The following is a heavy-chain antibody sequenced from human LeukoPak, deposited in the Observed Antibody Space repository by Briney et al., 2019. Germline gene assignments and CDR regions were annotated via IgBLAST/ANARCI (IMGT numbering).Heavy chain of an antibody. Sequence: GESLKISCKGSGYSFTNYWIGWVGQMPGKGLEWMGIIYPGDFDTRYSPSFQGQVTISADQSITTAYLQWSSLKASDTAMYYCERRVGTGTPDYWGQGTRVTVSS. D-gene: IGHD1-1*01. CDR2: IYPGDFDT. CDR1: GYSFTNYW. CDR3: ERRVGTGTPDY. V-gene: IGHV5-51*01. J-gene: IGHJ4*02.